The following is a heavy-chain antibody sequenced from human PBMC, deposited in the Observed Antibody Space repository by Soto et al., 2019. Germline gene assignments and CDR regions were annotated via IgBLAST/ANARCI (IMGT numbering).Heavy chain of an antibody. CDR1: GFTFSDHY. J-gene: IGHJ4*02. CDR3: AKAFSWYDY. V-gene: IGHV3-23*01. CDR2: ISGSGGST. Sequence: PGGSLRLSCAASGFTFSDHYMSWVRQAPGKGLEWVSGISGSGGSTYYADSVKGRFTISRDNSKNTLYLQMSSLRAEDTAVYYCAKAFSWYDYWGQGTLVTVSS. D-gene: IGHD6-13*01.